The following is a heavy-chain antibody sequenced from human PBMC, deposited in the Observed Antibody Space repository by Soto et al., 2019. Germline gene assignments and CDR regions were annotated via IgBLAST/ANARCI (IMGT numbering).Heavy chain of an antibody. CDR1: GYTFTSYY. J-gene: IGHJ3*02. CDR2: IIPSGGST. V-gene: IGHV1-46*01. D-gene: IGHD6-6*01. CDR3: ARRGKGAQQLARIHDAFDI. Sequence: ASVKVSCKASGYTFTSYYMHWVRQAPGQGLEWMGIIIPSGGSTNYAQKFQGRVTITADESTSTAYMELSSLRSEDTAVYYCARRGKGAQQLARIHDAFDIWGQGTMVTVSS.